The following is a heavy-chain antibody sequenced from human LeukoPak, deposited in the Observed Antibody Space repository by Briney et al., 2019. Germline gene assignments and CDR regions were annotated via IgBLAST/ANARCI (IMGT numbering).Heavy chain of an antibody. J-gene: IGHJ4*02. V-gene: IGHV3-30*04. CDR1: GLTFSSYA. CDR2: ISYDGSNK. CDR3: AKDSTVSLDY. Sequence: PGGSLRLSCAASGLTFSSYAMHWVRQAPGKGLEWVAVISYDGSNKYYADSVKGRFTISRDNSKNTLYLQMNSLRAEDTAVYYCAKDSTVSLDYWGQGTLVTVSS. D-gene: IGHD4-11*01.